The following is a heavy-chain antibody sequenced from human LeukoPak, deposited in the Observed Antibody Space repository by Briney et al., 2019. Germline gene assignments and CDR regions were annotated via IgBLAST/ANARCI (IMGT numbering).Heavy chain of an antibody. CDR3: ARDGYSGSYYDGFDY. Sequence: PGGSLRLSCAASGFTFSSYEMNWVRQAPGKGLEWISYISSSGNTIYYADSVKGRFTISRDNAKNSLYLQMNSLRAEDTAVYYCARDGYSGSYYDGFDYWGQGTLVTVSS. V-gene: IGHV3-48*03. D-gene: IGHD1-26*01. J-gene: IGHJ4*02. CDR2: ISSSGNTI. CDR1: GFTFSSYE.